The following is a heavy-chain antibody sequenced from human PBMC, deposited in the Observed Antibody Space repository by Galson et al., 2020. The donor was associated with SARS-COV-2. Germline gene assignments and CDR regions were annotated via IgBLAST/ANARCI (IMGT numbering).Heavy chain of an antibody. J-gene: IGHJ4*02. CDR2: FNPSGVNT. D-gene: IGHD6-19*01. Sequence: ASVKVSCKASGYTFTNYYMHWVRQAPGQGLEWMGLFNPSGVNTYYAQNFQGRVTMTRDTSTSTVYMELRSLRSEDTAVYYCARMTVAGPFDYWGQGTLVTVSS. CDR1: GYTFTNYY. CDR3: ARMTVAGPFDY. V-gene: IGHV1-46*01.